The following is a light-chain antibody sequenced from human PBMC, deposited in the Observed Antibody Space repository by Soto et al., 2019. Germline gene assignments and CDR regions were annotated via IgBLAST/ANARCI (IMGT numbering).Light chain of an antibody. CDR3: QQYNSYSPT. Sequence: DTKMEQNRSKVSRAVGERGTISCLASQSISSWLAWYQQKPGKAPKLLIYDASSLESGVPSRFSGSGSGTEFTLTFSRLHPDDFASYSCQQYNSYSPTFGQGTKVDIK. CDR1: QSISSW. CDR2: DAS. V-gene: IGKV1-5*01. J-gene: IGKJ1*01.